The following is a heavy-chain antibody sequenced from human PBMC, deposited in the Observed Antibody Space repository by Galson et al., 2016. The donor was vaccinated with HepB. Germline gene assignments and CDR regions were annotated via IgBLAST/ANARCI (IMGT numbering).Heavy chain of an antibody. CDR3: ARLVGGSYAPMDV. D-gene: IGHD2-2*01. Sequence: SETLSLTCPVSGGPISGIFYFWGWIRQPPGKGLEWIGSISSAGTTFYNPSLKSRMNMSVDRSKNQFSLELTSATAADTAVYFCARLVGGSYAPMDVWGQGTTVTVSS. CDR1: GGPISGIFYF. CDR2: ISSAGTT. V-gene: IGHV4-39*01. J-gene: IGHJ6*02.